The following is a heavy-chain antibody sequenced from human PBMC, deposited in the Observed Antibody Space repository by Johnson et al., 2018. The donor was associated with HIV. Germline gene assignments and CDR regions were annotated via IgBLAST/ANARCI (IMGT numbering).Heavy chain of an antibody. Sequence: MQLVESGGGLIQPGGSLRLSCAVSGFIVSSNYMSWVRQAPGKGLEWVSVIYSGGTTNYADSVKGRFTISRDNSNNTLYLQMNSLRVEDTAVYYCARDPSRSPGAFDIWGQGTMVTVSS. CDR3: ARDPSRSPGAFDI. CDR1: GFIVSSNY. J-gene: IGHJ3*02. V-gene: IGHV3-53*01. CDR2: IYSGGTT.